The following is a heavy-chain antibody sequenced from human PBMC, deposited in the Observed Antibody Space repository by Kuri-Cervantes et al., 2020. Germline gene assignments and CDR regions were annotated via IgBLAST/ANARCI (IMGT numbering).Heavy chain of an antibody. Sequence: GGSLRLSCAASGFTLSSYWMHWVRQAPGKGLVWVSRINSDGSSTSYADSVKGRFTISRDNAKNTLYLQMNSLRAEDTAVYYCASGDYYDSSGYPAWGQGTLVTVSS. CDR3: ASGDYYDSSGYPA. V-gene: IGHV3-74*01. CDR2: INSDGSST. J-gene: IGHJ5*02. CDR1: GFTLSSYW. D-gene: IGHD3-22*01.